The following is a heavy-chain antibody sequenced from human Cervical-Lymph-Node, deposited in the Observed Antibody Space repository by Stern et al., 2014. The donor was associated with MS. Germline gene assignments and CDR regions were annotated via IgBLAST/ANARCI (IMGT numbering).Heavy chain of an antibody. CDR3: ARAAGGGYSPFDY. CDR1: GFTFSDHY. CDR2: SRNKANSYTT. V-gene: IGHV3-72*01. D-gene: IGHD2-21*01. Sequence: EVQLVESGGGLVQPGGSLRLSCAVSGFTFSDHYMDWVRQAPGKGLEWVGRSRNKANSYTTEYAASVKGRFTISRGESKNSLYLQINYLETDDTGVYYCARAAGGGYSPFDYWGQGTLVTVSS. J-gene: IGHJ4*02.